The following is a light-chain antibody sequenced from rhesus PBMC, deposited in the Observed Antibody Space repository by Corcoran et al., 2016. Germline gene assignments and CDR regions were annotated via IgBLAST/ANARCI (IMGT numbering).Light chain of an antibody. V-gene: IGKV1-22*01. CDR2: QAS. J-gene: IGKJ3*01. Sequence: DIQLTQSPSSLSASVGDRVTITCRASENINNYLHWYQKKPGKAPNLLVYQASTLQSGVPSRFSGSGSGTDFTLTISSLQPEDFATYYCLQYSSSPFTFGPGTKLDI. CDR1: ENINNY. CDR3: LQYSSSPFT.